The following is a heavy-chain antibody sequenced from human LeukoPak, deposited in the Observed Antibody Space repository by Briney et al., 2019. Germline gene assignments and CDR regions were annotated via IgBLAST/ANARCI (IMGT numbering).Heavy chain of an antibody. CDR1: GFTFSSYA. CDR2: ISGSGGST. J-gene: IGHJ4*02. Sequence: GGSLRLSCAASGFTFSSYAMSWVRQAPGKGLEWVSAISGSGGSTYYADSVKGRFTISRDNSKNTLYLQMNSLRAEDTAVYYCARDPGNYRDETDYWGQGTLVTVSS. CDR3: ARDPGNYRDETDY. D-gene: IGHD3-22*01. V-gene: IGHV3-23*01.